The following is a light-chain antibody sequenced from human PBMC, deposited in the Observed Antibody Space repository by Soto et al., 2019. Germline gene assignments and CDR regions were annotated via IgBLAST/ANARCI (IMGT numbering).Light chain of an antibody. CDR2: DAS. CDR1: QGIRNY. CDR3: QQRSNWPA. J-gene: IGKJ1*01. V-gene: IGKV3-11*01. Sequence: EVVLTQSPATLSLSPGERATLSCRASQGIRNYLAWYQQKPGQAPRLLIYDASNRATGIPARFSGSGSGTDFPLTISSLEPEDFAVYYCQQRSNWPAFGQGTKVDIK.